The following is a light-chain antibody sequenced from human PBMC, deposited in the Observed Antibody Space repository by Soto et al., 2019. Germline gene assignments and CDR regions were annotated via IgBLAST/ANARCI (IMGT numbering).Light chain of an antibody. Sequence: EIVLTQSPGTLSLSPGEIATLSFSASQTISSSYLAWFQQKPGQAPRLLIYGASTRATDIPATFSGSGSGTEFTLTISSLQSEDFAVYYCQQYNNWPPVTFGGGTKVDIK. CDR2: GAS. CDR3: QQYNNWPPVT. J-gene: IGKJ4*01. CDR1: QTISSSY. V-gene: IGKV3-15*01.